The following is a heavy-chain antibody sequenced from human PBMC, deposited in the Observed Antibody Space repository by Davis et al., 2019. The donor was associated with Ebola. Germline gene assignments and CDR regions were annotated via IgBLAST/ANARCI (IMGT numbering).Heavy chain of an antibody. CDR2: ISSSSSYI. V-gene: IGHV3-21*01. D-gene: IGHD2-15*01. J-gene: IGHJ6*02. Sequence: PGGSLRLSCAASGFTFSSYSMNWVRQAPGKGLEWVSSISSSSSYIYYADSVKGRFTISRDNAKNSLYLQMNSLRAEDTAVYYCARGKALGCSGGSCYHASEYYYYGMDVWGQGTTVTVSS. CDR3: ARGKALGCSGGSCYHASEYYYYGMDV. CDR1: GFTFSSYS.